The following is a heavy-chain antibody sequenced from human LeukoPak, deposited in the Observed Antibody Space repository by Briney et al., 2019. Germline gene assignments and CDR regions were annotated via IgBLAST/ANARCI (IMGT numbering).Heavy chain of an antibody. CDR1: GGSISSYY. V-gene: IGHV4-59*01. J-gene: IGHJ5*02. D-gene: IGHD2-8*01. CDR3: ARYCTNGVCYGGFDP. CDR2: IYYSGST. Sequence: PSETLSLTCTVSGGSISSYYWSWIRQPPGKGLEWIGYIYYSGSTNYNPSLKSRVTISVDTSKNQFSLKLSSVTAADTAVYYCARYCTNGVCYGGFDPWGQGTLVTVSS.